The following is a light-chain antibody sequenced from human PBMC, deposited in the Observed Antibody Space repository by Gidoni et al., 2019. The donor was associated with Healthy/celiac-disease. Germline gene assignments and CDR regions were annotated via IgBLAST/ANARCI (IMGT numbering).Light chain of an antibody. V-gene: IGKV1-8*01. Sequence: AIRMTQSPSSFSASTGDRVTITCRASQGISSYLAWYQQQPGKAPKLLIDAASTLQSGVPARFSSSGSGTDFTLTISCLQFEDFATYYCQQYDSYPPTFGQGTKVEIK. CDR2: AAS. CDR3: QQYDSYPPT. CDR1: QGISSY. J-gene: IGKJ1*01.